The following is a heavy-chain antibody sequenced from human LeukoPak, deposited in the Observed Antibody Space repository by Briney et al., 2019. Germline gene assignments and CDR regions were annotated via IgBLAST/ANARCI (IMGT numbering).Heavy chain of an antibody. J-gene: IGHJ4*02. V-gene: IGHV2-70*11. CDR2: TDWNDAK. D-gene: IGHD4-17*01. CDR3: ARSPNIRSGDYGDYFEY. CDR1: GFSLSTTGVC. Sequence: ESGPALVKPTQTLTLTCTFSGFSLSTTGVCVTCIRQPPGKALEWLARTDWNDAKYYNRSLKTRLTISKDTSKDQVVLTMTNVDPLDTATYYCARSPNIRSGDYGDYFEYWGQGTLVTVSS.